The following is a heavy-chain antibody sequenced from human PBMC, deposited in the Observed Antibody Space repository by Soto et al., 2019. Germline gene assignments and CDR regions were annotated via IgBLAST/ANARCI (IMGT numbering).Heavy chain of an antibody. CDR3: ARENIAAAGRGLCYGMDV. CDR1: GDSVSSNSAA. V-gene: IGHV6-1*01. J-gene: IGHJ6*02. CDR2: TYYRSKWYN. D-gene: IGHD6-13*01. Sequence: SQTLSLTCAISGDSVSSNSAAWNWIRQSTSRGLEWLGRTYYRSKWYNDYAVSVKSRITINPDTSKNQFSLQLNSVTPEDTAVYYCARENIAAAGRGLCYGMDVWGQGTTVTVSS.